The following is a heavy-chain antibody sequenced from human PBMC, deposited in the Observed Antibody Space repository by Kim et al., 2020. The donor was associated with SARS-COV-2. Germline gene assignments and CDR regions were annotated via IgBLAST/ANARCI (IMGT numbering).Heavy chain of an antibody. V-gene: IGHV1-8*02. D-gene: IGHD3-10*01. CDR1: GYIFINHD. CDR3: ARGHYYGSGTYFLIYYYNLDV. J-gene: IGHJ6*02. CDR2: MNPSSGQT. Sequence: VKVSCKTSGYIFINHDINWVRQATGQGLEWMGWMNPSSGQTGHARQFQGRVTMTRDSSTGTAYLELTSLRSEDTAVYYCARGHYYGSGTYFLIYYYNLDVWGQGTTVTVSS.